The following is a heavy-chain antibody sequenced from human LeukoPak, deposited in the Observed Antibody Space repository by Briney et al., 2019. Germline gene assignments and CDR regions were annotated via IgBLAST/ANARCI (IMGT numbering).Heavy chain of an antibody. CDR2: IYTSGST. V-gene: IGHV4-4*07. CDR3: ARDRDSYYYYYYMDV. J-gene: IGHJ6*03. Sequence: SETLSLTCTVSGGSISSYYWSWIRQPAGKGLEWIGRIYTSGSTNYNPSLKSRVTMSVDTSKNQFSLKLSSVTAADTAVYYCARDRDSYYYYYYMDVWGKGTTVTVSS. CDR1: GGSISSYY.